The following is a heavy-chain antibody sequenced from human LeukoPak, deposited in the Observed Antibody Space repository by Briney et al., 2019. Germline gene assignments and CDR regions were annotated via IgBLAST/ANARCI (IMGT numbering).Heavy chain of an antibody. CDR3: ARSGYCSGTTCYPNNWFDP. CDR1: GYTFTSYG. Sequence: ASVKVSCKASGYTFTSYGISWVRQAPGQGLEWMGWISTYNGNTNYAQKLQGRVTMTTDTSTSTAYMELRSLRSDDTAVYFCARSGYCSGTTCYPNNWFDPWGQGTLVTVSS. V-gene: IGHV1-18*01. CDR2: ISTYNGNT. J-gene: IGHJ5*02. D-gene: IGHD2-2*01.